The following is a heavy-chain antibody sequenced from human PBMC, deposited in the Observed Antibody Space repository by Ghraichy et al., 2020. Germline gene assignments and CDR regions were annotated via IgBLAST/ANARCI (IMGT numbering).Heavy chain of an antibody. CDR1: GFTFSNFG. D-gene: IGHD6-19*01. CDR2: ISYDGNKK. J-gene: IGHJ6*02. Sequence: GGSLRLSCAASGFTFSNFGMHWVRQAPGKGLEWVALISYDGNKKYYADSVKGRFTISRDNSKNTLYLQMNSLRAEDTAVYYCANDSSGWYASLNYFYYGMDVWGQGTTVTVSS. CDR3: ANDSSGWYASLNYFYYGMDV. V-gene: IGHV3-30*18.